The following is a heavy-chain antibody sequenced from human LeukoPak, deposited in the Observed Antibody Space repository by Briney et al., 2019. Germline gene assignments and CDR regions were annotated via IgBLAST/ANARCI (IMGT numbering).Heavy chain of an antibody. Sequence: GGSLRLSCAASGFTFSSYSMNWVRQAPGKGLEWVSAISGSGGSTYYADSVKGRFTISRDNSKNTLYLQMNSLRAEDTALYYCAKGLERESRLDSWGQGTLVTVSS. D-gene: IGHD1-1*01. V-gene: IGHV3-23*01. CDR2: ISGSGGST. CDR1: GFTFSSYS. CDR3: AKGLERESRLDS. J-gene: IGHJ4*02.